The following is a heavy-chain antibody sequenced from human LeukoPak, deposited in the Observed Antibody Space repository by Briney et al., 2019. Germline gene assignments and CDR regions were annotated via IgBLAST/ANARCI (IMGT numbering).Heavy chain of an antibody. CDR2: ISGSGGST. CDR1: GFTFSSYA. V-gene: IGHV3-23*01. D-gene: IGHD2-2*01. Sequence: GGSLRLSCAASGFTFSSYAMSWVRRAPGKGLEWVSAISGSGGSTYYADSVKGRFTISRDNSKNTLYLQMNSLRAEDTAVYYCASPDIVVVPATHWGQGTLVTVSS. J-gene: IGHJ4*02. CDR3: ASPDIVVVPATH.